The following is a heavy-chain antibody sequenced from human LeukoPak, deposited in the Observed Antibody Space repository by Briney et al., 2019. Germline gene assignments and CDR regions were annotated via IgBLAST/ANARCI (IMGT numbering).Heavy chain of an antibody. CDR2: IKQDGSEK. V-gene: IGHV3-7*01. CDR3: ARDTNLYYDFWSGYYWFDP. D-gene: IGHD3-3*01. CDR1: GFTFSSYW. Sequence: GGSLRLSCAASGFTFSSYWMSWVRQAPGKGLEWVANIKQDGSEKYYVDSVKGRFTISRDNAKNSLYLQMNSLRAEDTAAYYCARDTNLYYDFWSGYYWFDPWGQGTLVTVSS. J-gene: IGHJ5*02.